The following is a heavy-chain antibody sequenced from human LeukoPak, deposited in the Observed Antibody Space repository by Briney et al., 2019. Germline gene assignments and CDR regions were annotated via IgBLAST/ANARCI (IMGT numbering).Heavy chain of an antibody. D-gene: IGHD3-22*01. CDR2: INHSGST. J-gene: IGHJ3*02. CDR3: ARGSSGVYDSSGYFGAFDI. Sequence: SETLSLTCTVSGYSISSGYYWGCFRQPPGKGLEWIGEINHSGSTNYNPSLKNRGTISVDTSKNQFSLKLSSVTDADTAVYYCARGSSGVYDSSGYFGAFDIWGQGTMVTVSS. CDR1: GYSISSGYY. V-gene: IGHV4-38-2*02.